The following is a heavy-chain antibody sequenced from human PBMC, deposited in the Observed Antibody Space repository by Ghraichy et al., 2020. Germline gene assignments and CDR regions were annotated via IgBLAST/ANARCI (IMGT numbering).Heavy chain of an antibody. V-gene: IGHV1-3*01. CDR3: ARPATGTSVFAC. Sequence: ASVKVSYKASGYNFFNYAMHWVRQAPGQRLEWMGWINGGNGNTDYSQTFQGRVTFTRDTSASIAYMELSSLRSEDTGLYYCARPATGTSVFACWGQGTLVTVSS. J-gene: IGHJ4*02. D-gene: IGHD1-7*01. CDR2: INGGNGNT. CDR1: GYNFFNYA.